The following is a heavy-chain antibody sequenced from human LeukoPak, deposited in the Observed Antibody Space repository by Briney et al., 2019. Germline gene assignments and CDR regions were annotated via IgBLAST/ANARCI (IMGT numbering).Heavy chain of an antibody. V-gene: IGHV4-30-4*01. J-gene: IGHJ5*02. D-gene: IGHD3-22*01. CDR2: IYYSGST. Sequence: PSQTLSLTCTVSGGSISSGDYYWSWIRQPPGKGLEWIGYIYYSGSTYYNPSLKSRVTISVDTSKNQFSLKLSSVTAADTAVYYCARGFGEYYYDSSGYYYDWSDPWGQGTLVTVSS. CDR1: GGSISSGDYY. CDR3: ARGFGEYYYDSSGYYYDWSDP.